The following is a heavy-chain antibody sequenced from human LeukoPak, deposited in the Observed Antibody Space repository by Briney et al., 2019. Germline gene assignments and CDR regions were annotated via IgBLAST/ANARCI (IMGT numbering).Heavy chain of an antibody. CDR2: IYYSGST. Sequence: SETLSLTCTVSGGSISSYYWSWIRQPPGKGLEWIGYIYYSGSTNYNPSLKSRVTISVDTSKNQFSLKLSSVTAADTAVYYCARDVSPAHAFDIWGQGTMVTVSS. J-gene: IGHJ3*02. V-gene: IGHV4-59*12. CDR1: GGSISSYY. D-gene: IGHD2-2*01. CDR3: ARDVSPAHAFDI.